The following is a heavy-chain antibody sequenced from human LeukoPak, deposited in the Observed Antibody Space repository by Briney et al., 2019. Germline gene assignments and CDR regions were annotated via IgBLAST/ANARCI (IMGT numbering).Heavy chain of an antibody. Sequence: ASVKVSCKASGYTFTSYGISWVRQAPGQGLEWMGWISAYNGNTNYAQKLQGRVTMTTDTSTSTAYTELRSLRSDDTAVYYCALTTGGRYSHFDYWGQGTLVTVSS. V-gene: IGHV1-18*01. CDR2: ISAYNGNT. CDR3: ALTTGGRYSHFDY. D-gene: IGHD3-16*01. CDR1: GYTFTSYG. J-gene: IGHJ4*02.